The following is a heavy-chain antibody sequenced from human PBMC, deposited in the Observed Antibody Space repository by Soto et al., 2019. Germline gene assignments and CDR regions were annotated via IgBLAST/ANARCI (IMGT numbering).Heavy chain of an antibody. D-gene: IGHD3-9*01. V-gene: IGHV1-46*01. CDR3: AMIYDILTGPPIHGMDV. J-gene: IGHJ6*04. CDR1: GYTFTSYY. Sequence: ASVKVSCKPSGYTFTSYYMHWVRQAPGQGLEWMGIINPSGGSTSYAQKFQGRVTMTRDTSTSTVYMELSSLRSEDTAVYYCAMIYDILTGPPIHGMDVRGKGTTATASS. CDR2: INPSGGST.